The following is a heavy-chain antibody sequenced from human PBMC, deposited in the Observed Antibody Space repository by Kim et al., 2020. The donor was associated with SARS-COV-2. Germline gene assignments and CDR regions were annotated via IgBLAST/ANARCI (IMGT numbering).Heavy chain of an antibody. J-gene: IGHJ4*02. Sequence: GGSLRLSCAASGFTFSSYAMSWVRQAPGKGLEWVSAISGSGGSTYYADSVKGRFTISRDNSKNTLYLQMNSLRAEDTAVYYCAKLASYYYDSSGYRHTPRFVDYWGQGTLVTVSS. V-gene: IGHV3-23*01. D-gene: IGHD3-22*01. CDR1: GFTFSSYA. CDR2: ISGSGGST. CDR3: AKLASYYYDSSGYRHTPRFVDY.